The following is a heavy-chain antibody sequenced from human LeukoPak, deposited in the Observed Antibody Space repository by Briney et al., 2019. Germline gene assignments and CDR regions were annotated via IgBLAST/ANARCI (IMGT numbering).Heavy chain of an antibody. CDR2: IIPIFGTA. V-gene: IGHV1-69*13. Sequence: SVKVSCKASGGTLSSYAISWVRQAPGQGLEWMGGIIPIFGTANYAQKFQGRVTITADESTSTAYMELSSLRSEDTAVYYCARNSGSYHDAFDIWGQGTMVTVSS. CDR3: ARNSGSYHDAFDI. D-gene: IGHD1-26*01. CDR1: GGTLSSYA. J-gene: IGHJ3*02.